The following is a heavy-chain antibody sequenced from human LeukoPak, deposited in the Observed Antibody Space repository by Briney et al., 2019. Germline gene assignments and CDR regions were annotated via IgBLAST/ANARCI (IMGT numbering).Heavy chain of an antibody. J-gene: IGHJ4*02. V-gene: IGHV3-33*01. Sequence: GGSLRLSCAASGFTFSSYGMHWVRQAPGKGLEWVAVIWYDGSNKYFADSVKGRFTISRDNFKNTLYLQMNSLRAEDTAVYCCARNSIVGATMDYFDYWGQGTLVTVSS. CDR1: GFTFSSYG. D-gene: IGHD1-26*01. CDR3: ARNSIVGATMDYFDY. CDR2: IWYDGSNK.